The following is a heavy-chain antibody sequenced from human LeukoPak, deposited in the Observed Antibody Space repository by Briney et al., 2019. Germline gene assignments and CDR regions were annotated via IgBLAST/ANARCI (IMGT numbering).Heavy chain of an antibody. J-gene: IGHJ5*02. V-gene: IGHV1-69*05. Sequence: SVKVSCKASGGTFISYAISWVRQAPGQGREWMGGIITIFGTEKYEKKLQGRVTITTEEATSKDYMEMSSLRSEATAVYYCARGPDGYELYNWFDPWGQGTLVTVSS. D-gene: IGHD5-12*01. CDR2: IITIFGTE. CDR3: ARGPDGYELYNWFDP. CDR1: GGTFISYA.